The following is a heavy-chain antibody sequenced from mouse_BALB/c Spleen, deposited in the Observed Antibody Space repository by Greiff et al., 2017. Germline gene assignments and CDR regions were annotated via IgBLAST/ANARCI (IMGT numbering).Heavy chain of an antibody. CDR1: GFTFSSYA. D-gene: IGHD4-1*01. Sequence: EVKLQESGGGLVKPGGSLKLSCAASGFTFSSYAMSWVRQSPEKRLEWVAEISSGGSYTYYPDTVTGRFTISRDNAKNTLYLEMSSLRSEDTAMYYCARNAGKAWFAYWGQGTLVTVSA. J-gene: IGHJ3*01. CDR2: ISSGGSYT. V-gene: IGHV5-9-4*01. CDR3: ARNAGKAWFAY.